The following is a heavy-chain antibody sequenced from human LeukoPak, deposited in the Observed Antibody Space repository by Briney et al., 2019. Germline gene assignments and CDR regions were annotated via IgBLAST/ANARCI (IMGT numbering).Heavy chain of an antibody. J-gene: IGHJ4*02. V-gene: IGHV3-21*01. Sequence: GGSLRLSCAASGFTFSSYSMNWVRKAPGKGLEWVSSISSSSSYIYYADSVKGRFTISRDDAENSLYLQMNSLKPEDTAVYYCARGVSKLDYWGQGVLVTVSS. CDR3: ARGVSKLDY. D-gene: IGHD6-13*01. CDR2: ISSSSSYI. CDR1: GFTFSSYS.